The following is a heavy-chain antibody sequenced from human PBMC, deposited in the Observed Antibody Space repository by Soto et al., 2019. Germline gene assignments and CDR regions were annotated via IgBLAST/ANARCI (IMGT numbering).Heavy chain of an antibody. V-gene: IGHV3-73*02. J-gene: IGHJ4*02. CDR2: IRSKVNSYAT. Sequence: EVQLVESGGGLVQSGGSLKLSCAASGFTFSGSSMHWVRQASGKGLEWVGRIRSKVNSYATAYAASVEGRFIIPRDDSKNTTYLQMNSLKTEDTAVYYCTRRGTDRWDSGIGYWGQGTLVTVS. D-gene: IGHD1-26*01. CDR1: GFTFSGSS. CDR3: TRRGTDRWDSGIGY.